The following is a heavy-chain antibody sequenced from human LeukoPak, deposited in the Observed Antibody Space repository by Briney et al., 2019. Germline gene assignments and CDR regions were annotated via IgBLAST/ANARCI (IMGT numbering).Heavy chain of an antibody. CDR2: INPNSGGT. CDR1: GYTSTGYY. V-gene: IGHV1-2*02. Sequence: ASVKVSCKASGYTSTGYYMHWVRQAPGQGLEWMGWINPNSGGTNYAQKFQGRVTMTRDTSISTAYMELSRLRSDDTAVYYCAREISVSGIGTSCYDYWGQGTLVTVSS. CDR3: AREISVSGIGTSCYDY. J-gene: IGHJ4*02. D-gene: IGHD2-2*01.